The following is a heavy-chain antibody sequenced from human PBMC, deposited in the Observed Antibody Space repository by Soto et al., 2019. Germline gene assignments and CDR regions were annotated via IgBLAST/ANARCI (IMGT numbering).Heavy chain of an antibody. Sequence: HPGGSLRLSCAASGFTFSSYGMHWVRQAPGKGLEWVAVISYDGSNKYYADSVKGRFTISRDNSKNTLYLQMNSLRAEDTAVYYCAKDLLGFAIYYYGMDVWGQGTTVTVSS. J-gene: IGHJ6*02. V-gene: IGHV3-30*18. D-gene: IGHD3-16*01. CDR1: GFTFSSYG. CDR2: ISYDGSNK. CDR3: AKDLLGFAIYYYGMDV.